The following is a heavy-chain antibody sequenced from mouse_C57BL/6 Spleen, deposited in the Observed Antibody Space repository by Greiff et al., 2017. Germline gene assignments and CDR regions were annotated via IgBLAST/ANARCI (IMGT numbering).Heavy chain of an antibody. V-gene: IGHV5-17*01. CDR1: GFTFSDYG. J-gene: IGHJ3*01. CDR2: ISSGSSAI. Sequence: EVQLMESGGGLVKPGGSLKLSCAASGFTFSDYGMHWVRQAPEKGLEWVAYISSGSSAIYYADTVKGRFTISRDNAKNTLFLQMTSLRSEDTAMYYCARPDYSNSFAYWGQGTLVTVSA. D-gene: IGHD2-5*01. CDR3: ARPDYSNSFAY.